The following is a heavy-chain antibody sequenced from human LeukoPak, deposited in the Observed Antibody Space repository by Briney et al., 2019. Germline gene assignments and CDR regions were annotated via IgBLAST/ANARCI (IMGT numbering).Heavy chain of an antibody. CDR1: GYTFTCYY. CDR3: ARTGIAAADISDY. V-gene: IGHV1-46*01. Sequence: ASVKVSFKASGYTFTCYYMHWVRQAPGQGLEWMGIINPSGGSTSYAQKFQGRVTMTRDTSTSTVYMELSSLRSEDTAVYYCARTGIAAADISDYWGQGTLVTVSS. J-gene: IGHJ4*02. D-gene: IGHD6-13*01. CDR2: INPSGGST.